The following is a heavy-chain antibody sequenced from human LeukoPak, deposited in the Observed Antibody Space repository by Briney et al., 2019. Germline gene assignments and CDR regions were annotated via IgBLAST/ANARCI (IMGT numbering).Heavy chain of an antibody. V-gene: IGHV3-21*01. J-gene: IGHJ3*02. CDR1: GFTFSSYS. CDR3: ARGNNDFWSGYPYAFDI. D-gene: IGHD3-3*01. CDR2: ISTSSSYI. Sequence: GGSLRLSCAASGFTFSSYSMNWVRQAPGKGLEWVSSISTSSSYIYYADSVKGRFTISRDNAKNPLYLQMNSLRAEDTAVYYCARGNNDFWSGYPYAFDIWGQGTMVTVSS.